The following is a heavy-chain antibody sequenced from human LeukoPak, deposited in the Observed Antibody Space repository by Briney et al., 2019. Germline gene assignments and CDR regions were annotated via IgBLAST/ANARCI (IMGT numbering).Heavy chain of an antibody. V-gene: IGHV3-21*01. CDR3: ARVLAGSYYYYYALDV. D-gene: IGHD6-19*01. J-gene: IGHJ6*02. Sequence: PGGSLRLSCAASGFTFSTYSMHWVRHAPGKALECASCITSRNSYIYYADSVKGRFTISRDDAKNSLYLQMNSLRAEDTAVYYCARVLAGSYYYYYALDVWGQGTTVTVSS. CDR1: GFTFSTYS. CDR2: ITSRNSYI.